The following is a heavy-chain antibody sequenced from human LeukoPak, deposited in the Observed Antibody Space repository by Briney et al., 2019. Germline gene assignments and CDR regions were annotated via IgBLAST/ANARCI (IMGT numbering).Heavy chain of an antibody. CDR3: STDGNY. D-gene: IGHD1-14*01. CDR1: GFTFTTAW. CDR2: IKETTYGGTT. J-gene: IGHJ4*02. Sequence: GGSLRLSCLGSGFTFTTAWMSWVRQAPGKGLEWVGRIKETTYGGTTYYAAPVRGRFTISRDDSKNTLYLQMDNLRVEDIGVYFCSTDGNYWGQGTLVVVS. V-gene: IGHV3-15*01.